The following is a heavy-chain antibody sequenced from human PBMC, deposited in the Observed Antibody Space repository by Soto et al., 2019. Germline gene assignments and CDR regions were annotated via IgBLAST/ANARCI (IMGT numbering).Heavy chain of an antibody. V-gene: IGHV3-11*06. CDR2: ISPGSRYP. D-gene: IGHD2-15*01. Sequence: GESLKISCAGSGFTFGDSYMSWIRQAPGKGLEWLSYISPGSRYPAYADSVKGRFTISRDNAKRSLYLQMMSLTAEDTAIYYCVRGGGGGLFDPWGQGTMVTVSS. CDR3: VRGGGGGLFDP. J-gene: IGHJ5*02. CDR1: GFTFGDSY.